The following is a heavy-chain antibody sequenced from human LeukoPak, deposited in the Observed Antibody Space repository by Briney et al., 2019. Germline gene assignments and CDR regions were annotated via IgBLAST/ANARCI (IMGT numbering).Heavy chain of an antibody. CDR1: GGSISSGGYY. Sequence: NPSETLSLTCTVSGGSISSGGYYWSWIRQHPGKGLEWIGYIYYSGSTYYNPSLKSRVTISVDTSKNQFSLKLSSVTAADTAVYYCARRLNGYSYGYPDGYYFDYWGQGTLVTVSS. J-gene: IGHJ4*02. CDR3: ARRLNGYSYGYPDGYYFDY. D-gene: IGHD5-18*01. CDR2: IYYSGST. V-gene: IGHV4-31*03.